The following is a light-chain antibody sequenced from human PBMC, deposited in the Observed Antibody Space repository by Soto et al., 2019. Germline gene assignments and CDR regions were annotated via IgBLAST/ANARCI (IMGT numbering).Light chain of an antibody. J-gene: IGLJ1*01. CDR2: EVS. CDR1: SSDVGGYNY. Sequence: VLTQPASVSGSPGQSITISCTGTSSDVGGYNYVSWYQQHPGKGPKLMIYEVSNRPSGVSNRFSGSKSGNTATLTISGLQAEDEADYYCSSYTSTTTRVFGTGTKV. CDR3: SSYTSTTTRV. V-gene: IGLV2-14*03.